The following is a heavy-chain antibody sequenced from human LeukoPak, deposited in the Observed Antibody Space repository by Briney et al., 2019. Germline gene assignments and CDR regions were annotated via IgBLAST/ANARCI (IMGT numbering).Heavy chain of an antibody. CDR1: GFTVSSNY. V-gene: IGHV3-53*01. CDR3: ARPSTDYYDGSGYYFEYFDY. Sequence: GGSLRLSCAASGFTVSSNYMSWVRQAPGKGLEWVSVIYSGGSTYYADSVKGRFTISRDNAKNSLYLQMNSLRAEDTAVYYCARPSTDYYDGSGYYFEYFDYWGQGTLVTVSS. J-gene: IGHJ4*02. CDR2: IYSGGST. D-gene: IGHD3-22*01.